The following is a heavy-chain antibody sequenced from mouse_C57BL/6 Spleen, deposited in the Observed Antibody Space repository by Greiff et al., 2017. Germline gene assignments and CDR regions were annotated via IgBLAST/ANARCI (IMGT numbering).Heavy chain of an antibody. Sequence: QVQLQQSGPELVKPGASVKISCKASGYAFSSSWMNWVKQRPGKGLEWIGRIYPGDGDPNYNGKFKGKATLTADKSSSTAYMQLSSLTSEDSAVYFCARGNYGSTPYAMDYWGQGTSVTVSS. D-gene: IGHD1-1*01. CDR3: ARGNYGSTPYAMDY. CDR2: IYPGDGDP. J-gene: IGHJ4*01. CDR1: GYAFSSSW. V-gene: IGHV1-82*01.